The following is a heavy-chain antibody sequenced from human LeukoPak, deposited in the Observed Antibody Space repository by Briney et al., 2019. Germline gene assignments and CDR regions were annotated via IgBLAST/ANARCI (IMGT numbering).Heavy chain of an antibody. CDR2: INHSGGT. Sequence: SETLSLTCTVSGGSISNYYWSWIRQPPGKGLEWIGEINHSGGTNYNPSLKSRVTISVDTSKNQFSLKLSSVTAADTAVYYCARAVIVVVPAATRYYYYYGMDVWGQGTTVTVSS. CDR1: GGSISNYY. D-gene: IGHD2-2*01. J-gene: IGHJ6*02. CDR3: ARAVIVVVPAATRYYYYYGMDV. V-gene: IGHV4-34*01.